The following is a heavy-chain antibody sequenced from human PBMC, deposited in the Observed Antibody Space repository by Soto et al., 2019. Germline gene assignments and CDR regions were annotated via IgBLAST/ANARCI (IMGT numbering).Heavy chain of an antibody. Sequence: QLQLVQSGTEVKEPGSSVKVSCKASGGTFSTSSFVWVRQGPGQGVEWMGGIIPIFTRTNFAQKFQGRVTFSADESTRTTDMELRSLTSEGAAIYYCARDVVRSTAGDSWGQGTLVTVSS. D-gene: IGHD2-15*01. J-gene: IGHJ4*02. CDR2: IIPIFTRT. V-gene: IGHV1-69*01. CDR3: ARDVVRSTAGDS. CDR1: GGTFSTSS.